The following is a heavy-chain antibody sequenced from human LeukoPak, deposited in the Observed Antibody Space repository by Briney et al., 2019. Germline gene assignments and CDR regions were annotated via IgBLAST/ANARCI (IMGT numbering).Heavy chain of an antibody. D-gene: IGHD2-2*01. Sequence: GALRLSCAASGFTVSSNYMSWVRQAPGKGLEWVSVIYSGGSTYYADSVKGRFTISRDNSKNTLYLQMNSLRAEDTAVYYCARDRIQLRAFDIWGQGTMVTVSS. V-gene: IGHV3-66*01. CDR1: GFTVSSNY. CDR3: ARDRIQLRAFDI. CDR2: IYSGGST. J-gene: IGHJ3*02.